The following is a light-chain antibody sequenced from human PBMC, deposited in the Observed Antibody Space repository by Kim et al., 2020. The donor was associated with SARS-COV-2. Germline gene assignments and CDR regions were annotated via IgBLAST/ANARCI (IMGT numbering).Light chain of an antibody. CDR2: ENN. J-gene: IGLJ3*02. CDR3: QSYDTTNRV. CDR1: SGSIASNS. V-gene: IGLV6-57*03. Sequence: KTVTSSCTRSSGSIASNSVQWYQQRPGSAPTTVIYENNQRPSGVPDRFSGSIDSSSNSAALTISGLKTEDEADYYCQSYDTTNRVFGGGTKVTVL.